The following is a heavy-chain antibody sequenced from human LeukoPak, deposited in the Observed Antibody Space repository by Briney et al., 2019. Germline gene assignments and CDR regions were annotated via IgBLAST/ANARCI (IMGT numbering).Heavy chain of an antibody. CDR1: GFTFSDYY. J-gene: IGHJ4*02. CDR3: ATPGSTAARRDY. D-gene: IGHD6-6*01. CDR2: ISSSGSTI. V-gene: IGHV3-11*04. Sequence: GGSLRLSCAASGFTFSDYYMSWIRQAPGKGLEWVSYISSSGSTIYYADSVKGRFTISRDNAKNTLYLQMNSLRVEDTAVYYCATPGSTAARRDYWGQGTLVTVSS.